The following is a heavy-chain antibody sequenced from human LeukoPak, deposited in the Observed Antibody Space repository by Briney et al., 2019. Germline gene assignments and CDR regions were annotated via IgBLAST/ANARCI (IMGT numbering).Heavy chain of an antibody. CDR2: INSDGSST. Sequence: GGSLRLSRAASGFTFSSYWMHWVRQAPGKGLVWVSRINSDGSSTSYADSVKGRFTISRDNAKNTLYLQMNSLRAEDTAVYYCARHHLSSGSSPDYYYYYYMDVWGKGTTVTISS. CDR3: ARHHLSSGSSPDYYYYYYMDV. D-gene: IGHD6-19*01. CDR1: GFTFSSYW. V-gene: IGHV3-74*01. J-gene: IGHJ6*03.